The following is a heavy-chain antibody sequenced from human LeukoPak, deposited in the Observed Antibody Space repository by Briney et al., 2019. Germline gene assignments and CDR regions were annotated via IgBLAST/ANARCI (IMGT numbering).Heavy chain of an antibody. J-gene: IGHJ4*02. CDR1: GGSISSYY. CDR3: ARAGWFGELYGPLDY. CDR2: IYTSGRT. Sequence: SETLSLTCTVSGGSISSYYWSWIRQPAGKGLEWIGRIYTSGRTNYNSTLKSRVTMSVDTSNNQFSLKLSSVTAADTAVYYCARAGWFGELYGPLDYWGQGTLVTVSS. D-gene: IGHD3-10*01. V-gene: IGHV4-4*07.